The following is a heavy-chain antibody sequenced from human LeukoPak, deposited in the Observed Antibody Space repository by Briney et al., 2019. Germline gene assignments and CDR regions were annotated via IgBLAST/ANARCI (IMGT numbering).Heavy chain of an antibody. CDR1: GFTFSSYA. CDR3: ARGKGMSSSWNDVFDI. CDR2: ISYDGTRN. D-gene: IGHD6-13*01. Sequence: GGSLRLSCAASGFTFSSYAMDWVRQAPGKGLEWVAVISYDGTRNSYADSVKGRLTISRDNSKNTLSLQMNSLRGEDTAVYYCARGKGMSSSWNDVFDIWGQGTMVTVSS. J-gene: IGHJ3*02. V-gene: IGHV3-30-3*01.